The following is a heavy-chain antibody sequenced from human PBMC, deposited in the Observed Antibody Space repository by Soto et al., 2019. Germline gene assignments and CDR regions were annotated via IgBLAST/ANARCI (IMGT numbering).Heavy chain of an antibody. CDR2: IYYRGST. CDR1: GGSISSYY. CDR3: ARASTVTTRGSRNNWFDP. V-gene: IGHV4-59*08. Sequence: SETLSLTCTVSGGSISSYYWSWIRQPPGKGLEWIGYIYYRGSTNYNPSLKSRVTISVDTSKNQFSLKLSSVTAADTALYYCARASTVTTRGSRNNWFDPWGQGTLVTVSS. D-gene: IGHD4-17*01. J-gene: IGHJ5*02.